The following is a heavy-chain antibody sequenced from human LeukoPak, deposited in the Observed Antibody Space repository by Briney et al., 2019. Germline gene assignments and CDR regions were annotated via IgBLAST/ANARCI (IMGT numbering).Heavy chain of an antibody. J-gene: IGHJ6*03. CDR3: AREGTDQYYYYYMDV. CDR2: IYYSGST. Sequence: SETLSLTCTVSGGSIRSPYWSWIRQPPGKGLEWIGYIYYSGSTTYNPSLKSRVTISLDTSKNQFSLKLSSVTAADTAVYYCAREGTDQYYYYYMDVWGKGTTVTVSS. V-gene: IGHV4-59*11. D-gene: IGHD3-10*01. CDR1: GGSIRSPY.